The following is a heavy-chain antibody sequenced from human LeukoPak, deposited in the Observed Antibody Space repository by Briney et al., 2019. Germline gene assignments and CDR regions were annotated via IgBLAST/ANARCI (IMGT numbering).Heavy chain of an antibody. V-gene: IGHV4-59*08. Sequence: SETLSLTCIVSGGSISSVYWSWIRQPPGKGLEWIGYIYYSGITNYNPSLKSRATISVDTSKKQYSLTLSSVTAADTAVYYCARRSMVRTVGYYYGMDVSGQGTTVTVSS. D-gene: IGHD1-26*01. CDR3: ARRSMVRTVGYYYGMDV. CDR1: GGSISSVY. J-gene: IGHJ6*02. CDR2: IYYSGIT.